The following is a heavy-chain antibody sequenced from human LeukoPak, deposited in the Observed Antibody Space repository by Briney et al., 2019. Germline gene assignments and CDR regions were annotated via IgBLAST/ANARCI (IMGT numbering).Heavy chain of an antibody. J-gene: IGHJ6*02. V-gene: IGHV1-69*04. CDR1: GGTFSSYA. Sequence: SVKVSCKASGGTFSSYAISWVRQAPGQGLEWMGRIIPILGIANYAQKFQGRVTITADKSTSTAYMELSSLRSEDTAVYYCARAIYYYYGMNVWGQGTTVTVSS. CDR2: IIPILGIA. CDR3: ARAIYYYYGMNV.